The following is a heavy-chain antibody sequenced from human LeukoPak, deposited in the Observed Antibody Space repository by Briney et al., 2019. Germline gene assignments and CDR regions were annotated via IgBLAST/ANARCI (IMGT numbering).Heavy chain of an antibody. V-gene: IGHV3-30-3*01. Sequence: GGSLRLSCAASGFTFSSYAMHWVRQAPGKGLEWVAVISYDGSNKYYADSVKGRFTISRDNSKNTLYLQMNSLRAEDTAVYYCAKPIVGATSFDYWGQGTLVTVSS. D-gene: IGHD1-26*01. J-gene: IGHJ4*02. CDR2: ISYDGSNK. CDR3: AKPIVGATSFDY. CDR1: GFTFSSYA.